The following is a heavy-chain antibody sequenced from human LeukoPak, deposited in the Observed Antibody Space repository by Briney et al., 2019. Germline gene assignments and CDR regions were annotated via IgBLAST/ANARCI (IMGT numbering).Heavy chain of an antibody. CDR1: GYTFTSYA. V-gene: IGHV7-4-1*02. Sequence: ASVKVSCKASGYTFTSYAMNWVRQAPGQGLEWMGWINTNTGNPTYAQGFTGRFVFSLDTSVSTAYLQISGLKAEDTAVYYCASYHLGATGVFVDYWGQGTLVTVSS. CDR2: INTNTGNP. CDR3: ASYHLGATGVFVDY. D-gene: IGHD1-26*01. J-gene: IGHJ4*02.